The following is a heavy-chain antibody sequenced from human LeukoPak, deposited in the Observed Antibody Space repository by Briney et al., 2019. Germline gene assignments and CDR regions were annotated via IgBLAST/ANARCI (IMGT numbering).Heavy chain of an antibody. D-gene: IGHD5-18*01. CDR1: GFTFSTYA. CDR3: ARDPRLWYFDY. CDR2: ISNDGSSK. Sequence: GGSLRLSCAASGFTFSTYAMHWVRQAPGKELEWVAVISNDGSSKYYADSVKGRFTISRDNSKNTLYLQMNSLRTEDTAVYYCARDPRLWYFDYWGQGTLVTVSS. V-gene: IGHV3-30-3*01. J-gene: IGHJ4*02.